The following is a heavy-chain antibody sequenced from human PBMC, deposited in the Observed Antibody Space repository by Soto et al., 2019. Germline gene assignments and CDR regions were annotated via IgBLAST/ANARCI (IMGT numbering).Heavy chain of an antibody. J-gene: IGHJ6*02. D-gene: IGHD5-18*01. CDR1: GYTFTSYG. V-gene: IGHV1-18*01. CDR2: ISVYNGNS. CDR3: ARDGVYTATGYFYGMDV. Sequence: QVQLVQSGAEVKKPGASVKVSCKASGYTFTSYGISWVRQAPGQGLEWMGWISVYNGNSNYAQKVQGRVTMTSDTSTSTSFIELRSLRSDDTAVYYCARDGVYTATGYFYGMDVWGQGTTVTVSS.